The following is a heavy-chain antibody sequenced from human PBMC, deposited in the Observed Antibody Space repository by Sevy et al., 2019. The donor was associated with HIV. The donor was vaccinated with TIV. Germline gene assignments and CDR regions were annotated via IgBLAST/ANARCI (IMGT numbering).Heavy chain of an antibody. CDR3: ARAASYYYGSWSTDLDY. CDR2: INHSGST. CDR1: GGSFSGYY. V-gene: IGHV4-34*01. Sequence: SETLSLTCAVYGGSFSGYYWSWIRQPPGKGLEWIGEINHSGSTNYNPSLKSRVTISVDTSKNQFSLKLGSVTAADTAVYYCARAASYYYGSWSTDLDYWGQGTLVTVSS. D-gene: IGHD3-10*01. J-gene: IGHJ4*02.